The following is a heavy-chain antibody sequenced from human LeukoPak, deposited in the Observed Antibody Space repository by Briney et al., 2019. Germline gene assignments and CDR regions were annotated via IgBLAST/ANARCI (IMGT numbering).Heavy chain of an antibody. D-gene: IGHD4-17*01. J-gene: IGHJ6*03. Sequence: PSETLSLTCTVSGGSISSYYWSWIRQPAGTALEWIGRIYSSGTITYNPSLQSRVTMSVDTSKNQFSLKLSSVTAADTAVYYCARVGTVTLYYYYMDVWGKGTTVTVSS. CDR3: ARVGTVTLYYYYMDV. CDR2: IYSSGTI. V-gene: IGHV4-4*07. CDR1: GGSISSYY.